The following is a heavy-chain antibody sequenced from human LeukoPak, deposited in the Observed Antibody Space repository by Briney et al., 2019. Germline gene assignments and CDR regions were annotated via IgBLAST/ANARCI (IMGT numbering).Heavy chain of an antibody. D-gene: IGHD1-1*01. CDR1: GGSISNYY. CDR2: IYSSGST. V-gene: IGHV4-4*07. CDR3: ARGGYTIFDY. Sequence: SETLSLTCTVSGGSISNYYWSWIRQPAGKGLEFIGRIYSSGSTNYNPSLKSRVTMSVDTSKNQFSLRLSSVTAADSAMYCCARGGYTIFDYWGQGTLVTVSS. J-gene: IGHJ4*02.